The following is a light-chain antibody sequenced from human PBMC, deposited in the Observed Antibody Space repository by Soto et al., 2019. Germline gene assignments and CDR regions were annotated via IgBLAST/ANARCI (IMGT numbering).Light chain of an antibody. CDR1: QSLLHSNGYTY. J-gene: IGKJ5*01. Sequence: DIVMTHSPLSLPVTPAEPASISCKSSQSLLHSNGYTYLDWYLQRPGQSPQLLVYLGSNRASGVPDRFSCSGSGTDFTLKITSVEAEDVGIYYCMQALQPVITFGQGTRLEI. V-gene: IGKV2-28*01. CDR3: MQALQPVIT. CDR2: LGS.